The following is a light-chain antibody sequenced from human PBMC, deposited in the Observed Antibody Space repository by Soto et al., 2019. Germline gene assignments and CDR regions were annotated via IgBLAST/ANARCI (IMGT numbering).Light chain of an antibody. V-gene: IGKV1-33*01. Sequence: DIQMTQSPSSLSASVGDRVTITCQASQDISNYLNWYQQKPGKAPKLLIYDASNLETGVPSRFSGSGSGTDFTFTISSLQPEDIATYYCQQYDNPSLTFGRGTKVEIK. J-gene: IGKJ4*01. CDR2: DAS. CDR3: QQYDNPSLT. CDR1: QDISNY.